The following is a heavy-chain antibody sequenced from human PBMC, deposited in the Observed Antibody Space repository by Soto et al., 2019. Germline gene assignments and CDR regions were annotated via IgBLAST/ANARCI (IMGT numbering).Heavy chain of an antibody. CDR2: IIPIFGTA. Sequence: SVKVSCKASGCTFSSYAISWVRQAPGQGLEWMGGIIPIFGTANYAQKFQGRVTITADESTSTAYMELSSLRSEDTAVYYCARRCITIFGMVDYYYYYGMDVWGQGTTVTVSS. V-gene: IGHV1-69*13. J-gene: IGHJ6*02. CDR1: GCTFSSYA. D-gene: IGHD3-3*01. CDR3: ARRCITIFGMVDYYYYYGMDV.